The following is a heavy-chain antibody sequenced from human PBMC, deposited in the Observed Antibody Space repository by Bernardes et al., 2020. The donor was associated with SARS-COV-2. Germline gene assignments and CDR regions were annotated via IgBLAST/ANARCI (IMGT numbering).Heavy chain of an antibody. D-gene: IGHD3-3*01. J-gene: IGHJ4*02. CDR1: GGSISSSSYH. CDR3: ARQHWGGVTIVGVVTTDRYFDY. CDR2: IYYLGCT. V-gene: IGHV4-39*01. Sequence: SETLSLTRTFSGGSISSSSYHWGRIRQPPGQVLDWNGTIYYLGCTHYNPSLKSRITISVDTSKNQFSLKLSSVTAADTAVYYCARQHWGGVTIVGVVTTDRYFDYWGKGTLVTVS.